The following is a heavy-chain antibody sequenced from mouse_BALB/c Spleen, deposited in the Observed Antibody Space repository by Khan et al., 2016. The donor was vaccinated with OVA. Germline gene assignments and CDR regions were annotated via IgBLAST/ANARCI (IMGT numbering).Heavy chain of an antibody. CDR1: GFSLTSYG. CDR3: ARNYDYDEGLAY. V-gene: IGHV2-2*02. D-gene: IGHD2-4*01. CDR2: IWRVGST. J-gene: IGHJ3*01. Sequence: QVQLKESGPGLVQPSQSLSITCTVSGFSLTSYGVHWVRQSPGKGLEWLGVIWRVGSTDYNDAFISSLNINKDNSKSQAFFKMNSLQANDTAVYYCARNYDYDEGLAYWGQGTLVTVSA.